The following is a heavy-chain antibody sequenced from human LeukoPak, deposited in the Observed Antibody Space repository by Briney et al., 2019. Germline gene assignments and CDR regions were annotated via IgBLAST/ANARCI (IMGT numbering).Heavy chain of an antibody. CDR1: GFTFSSYG. D-gene: IGHD6-25*01. CDR2: ISYDGSNK. J-gene: IGHJ4*02. V-gene: IGHV3-30*03. CDR3: ASADPAARY. Sequence: GGSLRLSCAASGFTFSSYGMHWVRQAPGKGLEWVAVISYDGSNKYYADSVKGRFTISRDNSKNTLYLQMNSLRAEDTAVYYCASADPAARYWGQGTLVTVSS.